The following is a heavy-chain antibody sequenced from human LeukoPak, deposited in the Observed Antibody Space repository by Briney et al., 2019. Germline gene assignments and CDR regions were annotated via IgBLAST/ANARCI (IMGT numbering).Heavy chain of an antibody. CDR3: ARGMTTES. CDR2: INQDESET. CDR1: GFTFGNHW. V-gene: IGHV3-7*01. J-gene: IGHJ4*02. Sequence: GGSLRLSCAGSGFTFGNHWMTWVRQAPGKGLEWVANINQDESETYSVDSVKGRFTISSDNANNLLYLQMNSLKVDDTAVYYCARGMTTESWGQGTLVTVSS. D-gene: IGHD4-17*01.